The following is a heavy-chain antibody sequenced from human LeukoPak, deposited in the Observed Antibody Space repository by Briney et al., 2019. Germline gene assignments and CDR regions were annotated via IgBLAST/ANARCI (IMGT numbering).Heavy chain of an antibody. CDR1: GFTFSSYS. Sequence: PGGSLRLSCAASGFTFSSYSMNWVRQAPGKGLEWVSSISSSSSYIYYADSVKGRFTISRDNAKNSLYLQMNSLRAEDTAVYYCARDLICYDCTGGENWFDPWGQGTLVTVSS. J-gene: IGHJ5*02. CDR2: ISSSSSYI. V-gene: IGHV3-21*01. CDR3: ARDLICYDCTGGENWFDP. D-gene: IGHD2-8*02.